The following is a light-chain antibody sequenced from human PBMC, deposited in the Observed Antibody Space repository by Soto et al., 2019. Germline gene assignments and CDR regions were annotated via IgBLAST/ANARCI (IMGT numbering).Light chain of an antibody. CDR3: QQYGSSPWT. CDR1: QSVSSSY. J-gene: IGKJ1*01. CDR2: GAS. V-gene: IGKV3-20*01. Sequence: EIVLMQSPGTLSLSPGESPTLSCRARQSVSSSYLAWYQQKPGQAPRPLIYGASSRAIGIPDRFSGSGSGTDFTLTISRLEPEDFAVYYCQQYGSSPWTFGQGTKVEIK.